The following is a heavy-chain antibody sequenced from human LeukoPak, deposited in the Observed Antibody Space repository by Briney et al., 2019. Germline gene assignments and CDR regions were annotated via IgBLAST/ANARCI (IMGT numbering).Heavy chain of an antibody. CDR1: GGSISSSSYY. V-gene: IGHV4-39*01. J-gene: IGHJ3*02. Sequence: SETLSLTCTVSGGSISSSSYYWGWIRQPPGKGLEWIGSIYYSGSTYYNPSLKSRVTISVDTSKNQFSLKLSSVTAADTAAYYCARHRIAVAGLDAFDIWGQGTMVTVSS. CDR2: IYYSGST. CDR3: ARHRIAVAGLDAFDI. D-gene: IGHD6-19*01.